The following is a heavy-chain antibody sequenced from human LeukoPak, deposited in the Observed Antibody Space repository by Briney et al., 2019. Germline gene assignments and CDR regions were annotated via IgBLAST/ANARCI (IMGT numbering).Heavy chain of an antibody. J-gene: IGHJ4*02. CDR2: INPNSGGT. D-gene: IGHD2-15*01. CDR3: ARRVWGYCSGGSCPRAAWFDY. Sequence: SVQFSYKAAGYTFTCYYMHWVRPAPGQGGEWRGWINPNSGGTNYAQKFQGRVTMTRDTSISTAYMDLSRLRSDDTAVYYCARRVWGYCSGGSCPRAAWFDYWGQGTLVTVSS. CDR1: GYTFTCYY. V-gene: IGHV1-2*02.